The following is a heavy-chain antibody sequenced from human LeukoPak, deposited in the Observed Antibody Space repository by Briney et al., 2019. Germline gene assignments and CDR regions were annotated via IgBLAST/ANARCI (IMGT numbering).Heavy chain of an antibody. Sequence: GGSLRLSCAASGFTFDDYAMHWVRQAPGKGLEWVSGISWNSGSIGYADSVKGRFTISRDNAKNSLYLQMNSLRAEGTALYYCAKGYYYDSRDYFDYWGQGTLVTVSS. CDR1: GFTFDDYA. D-gene: IGHD3-22*01. CDR2: ISWNSGSI. V-gene: IGHV3-9*01. J-gene: IGHJ4*02. CDR3: AKGYYYDSRDYFDY.